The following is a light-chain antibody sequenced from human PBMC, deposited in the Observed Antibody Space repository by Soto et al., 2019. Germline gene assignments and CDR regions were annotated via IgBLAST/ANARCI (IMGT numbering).Light chain of an antibody. CDR3: QVWDDSSASSYV. J-gene: IGLJ1*01. CDR2: DDT. V-gene: IGLV3-21*02. CDR1: NMGGKS. Sequence: SYELTQPPSVSVAPGQTARITCGGNNMGGKSVHWYQQKPGQVPVLVLYDDTDRPTGSPERFSGSNSGNTATLTISRVEAGDEADYYCQVWDDSSASSYVFGSGTKLTVL.